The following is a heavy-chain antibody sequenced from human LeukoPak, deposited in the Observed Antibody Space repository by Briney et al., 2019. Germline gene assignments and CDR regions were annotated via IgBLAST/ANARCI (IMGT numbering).Heavy chain of an antibody. D-gene: IGHD4-17*01. V-gene: IGHV3-66*01. CDR3: ASCFTDGDCEY. J-gene: IGHJ4*02. Sequence: GGSLRLSCAASGFTVSSYYVSWVRQAPGKGPEWVSVIYSGGNTYYADFVKGRFTVSRDNSKNTVYLQMNSLRAEDTAVYYCASCFTDGDCEYWGRGTLVTVSS. CDR1: GFTVSSYY. CDR2: IYSGGNT.